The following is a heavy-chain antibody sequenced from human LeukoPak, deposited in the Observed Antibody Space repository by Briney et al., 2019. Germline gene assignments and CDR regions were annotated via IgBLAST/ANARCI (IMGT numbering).Heavy chain of an antibody. J-gene: IGHJ4*02. CDR1: GFTFSSYA. D-gene: IGHD3-9*01. CDR2: ISYDGSNK. CDR3: ARSRLPRYFDWLLWY. V-gene: IGHV3-30*04. Sequence: PGGSLRLSCAASGFTFSSYAMHWVRQAPGKGLEWVAVISYDGSNKYYADSVKGRFTISRDNSKNTLYLQMNSLRAEDTAVYYFARSRLPRYFDWLLWYWGQETLVTVSS.